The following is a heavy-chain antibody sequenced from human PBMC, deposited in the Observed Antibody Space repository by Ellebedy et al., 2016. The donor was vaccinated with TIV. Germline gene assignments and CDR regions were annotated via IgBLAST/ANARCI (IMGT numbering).Heavy chain of an antibody. D-gene: IGHD3-16*01. CDR1: GFTFSSYE. CDR3: ARSYGARTSGP. J-gene: IGHJ5*02. Sequence: GESLKISCAVSGFTFSSYEMNWVRPAPGKGLEWVSYISGSASVTAYADSVKGRFTISRDNARTSLYLQMNSLRVDDTAMYYCARSYGARTSGPWGQGTLVTVSS. CDR2: ISGSASVT. V-gene: IGHV3-48*03.